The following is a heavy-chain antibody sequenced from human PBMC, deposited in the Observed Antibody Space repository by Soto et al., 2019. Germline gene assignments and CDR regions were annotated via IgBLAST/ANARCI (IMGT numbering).Heavy chain of an antibody. CDR1: GGSISSYY. D-gene: IGHD2-8*01. Sequence: PSETLSLTCTVSGGSISSYYWSWIRQPPGKGLEWIGYNYYSGSTNYNPSHKSRVTITVDTSKNQFSQKLNSVTTADTAEYYCARGLLMVYANWFDPWGQGTLVTV. J-gene: IGHJ5*02. CDR3: ARGLLMVYANWFDP. CDR2: NYYSGST. V-gene: IGHV4-59*01.